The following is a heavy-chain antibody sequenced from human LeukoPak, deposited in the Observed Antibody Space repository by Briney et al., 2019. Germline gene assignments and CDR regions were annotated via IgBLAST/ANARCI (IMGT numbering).Heavy chain of an antibody. CDR2: ISSSGATK. J-gene: IGHJ4*02. V-gene: IGHV3-48*03. D-gene: IGHD6-13*01. Sequence: GGSLRLSCEASGFTFNTYEMNWVRQAPGKGLEWVSYISSSGATKYYADSVKGRFTISRDNAKNSLYLQMNSLRAEDTALYYCATRIAVGGYWGQGTLVTVSS. CDR3: ATRIAVGGY. CDR1: GFTFNTYE.